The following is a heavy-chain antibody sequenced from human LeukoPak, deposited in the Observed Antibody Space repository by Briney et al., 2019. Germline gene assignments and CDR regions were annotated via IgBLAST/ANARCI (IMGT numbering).Heavy chain of an antibody. D-gene: IGHD3-10*01. J-gene: IGHJ4*02. Sequence: PSETLSLTCTVSGGSISSGGYYWSWIRQHPGEGLEWIGYIYYSGSTYYNPSLKSRVTISVDTSKNQFSLKLSSVTAADTAVYYCARALWFGESYHFDYWGQGTLVTVSS. CDR3: ARALWFGESYHFDY. CDR1: GGSISSGGYY. CDR2: IYYSGST. V-gene: IGHV4-31*03.